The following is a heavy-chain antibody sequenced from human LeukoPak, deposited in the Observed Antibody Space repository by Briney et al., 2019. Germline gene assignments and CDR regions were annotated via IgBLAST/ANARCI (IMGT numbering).Heavy chain of an antibody. CDR1: GFTFSSYA. V-gene: IGHV3-64*01. CDR3: ARGISAAGHEGVDY. Sequence: GGSLRLSCAASGFTFSSYAMHWVPQTPGKGLEYVSAISSNGGSTYYVNSVKGRFTISRDNSKNTLYLQMGSLRAEDMAVDYCARGISAAGHEGVDYWGQGTLVTVSS. CDR2: ISSNGGST. J-gene: IGHJ4*02. D-gene: IGHD6-13*01.